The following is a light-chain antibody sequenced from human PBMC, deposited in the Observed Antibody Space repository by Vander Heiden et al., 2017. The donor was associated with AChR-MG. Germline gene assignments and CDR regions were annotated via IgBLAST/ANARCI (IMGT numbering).Light chain of an antibody. CDR2: GNS. V-gene: IGLV1-40*01. J-gene: IGLJ3*02. Sequence: QSVLTQPLPVSGPPGQTGTISCTGSSSNVGAGYYVHWYQQLPGAAPNLLIYGNSTRPSGVPDRFSGSKSGTSASLAITGLQAEDEADYYCQSYDSSRSGSVFGGGTKLTVL. CDR3: QSYDSSRSGSV. CDR1: SSNVGAGYY.